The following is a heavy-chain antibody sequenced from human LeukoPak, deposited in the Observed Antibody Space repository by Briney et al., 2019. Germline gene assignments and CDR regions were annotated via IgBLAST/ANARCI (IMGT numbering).Heavy chain of an antibody. CDR1: GFTLSSYW. V-gene: IGHV3-74*01. CDR2: MNGDGSST. CDR3: ARTATDAFDI. D-gene: IGHD2-21*02. J-gene: IGHJ3*02. Sequence: GGSLRLSCAASGFTLSSYWMHWVRQAPGRGLVWVSHMNGDGSSTTYADSVKGRFTISRDNAKNTLYLQMNSLKAEDTAVYYCARTATDAFDIWGQGTMVTVSS.